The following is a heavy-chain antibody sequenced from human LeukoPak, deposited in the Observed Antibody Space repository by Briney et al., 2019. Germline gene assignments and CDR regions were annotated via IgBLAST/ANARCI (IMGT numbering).Heavy chain of an antibody. Sequence: GASVKVSCKASGYTFTSYDINWVRQATGQGLEWMGWMNPNSGNTGYAQKFQGRVTMTRNTSISTAYMELSSLRSEGTAVYYCARGPNYYGSGKPAHKFDYWGQGTLVTVSS. D-gene: IGHD3-10*01. CDR3: ARGPNYYGSGKPAHKFDY. CDR1: GYTFTSYD. CDR2: MNPNSGNT. J-gene: IGHJ4*02. V-gene: IGHV1-8*01.